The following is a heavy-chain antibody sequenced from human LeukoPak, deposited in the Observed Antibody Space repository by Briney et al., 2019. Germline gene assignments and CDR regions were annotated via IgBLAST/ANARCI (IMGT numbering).Heavy chain of an antibody. Sequence: PSETLSLTCTVSNGSINPYYWSWIRQPAGKGLEWIGRIYTSGSTNYNPSLKSRVTMSVDTSKNQFSLKLSSVTAADTAVYYCARDFHDSSGSLDYWGQGTLVTVSS. CDR3: ARDFHDSSGSLDY. CDR1: NGSINPYY. CDR2: IYTSGST. V-gene: IGHV4-4*07. D-gene: IGHD3-22*01. J-gene: IGHJ4*02.